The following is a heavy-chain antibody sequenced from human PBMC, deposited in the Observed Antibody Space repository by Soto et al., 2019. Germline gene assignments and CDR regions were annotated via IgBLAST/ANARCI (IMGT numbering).Heavy chain of an antibody. CDR2: ISAYNGNT. V-gene: IGHV1-18*04. CDR3: ARDFGYYDFWSGTYYFDH. CDR1: GYTFTSYG. J-gene: IGHJ4*02. Sequence: ASVKVSCKASGYTFTSYGISWVRQAPGQGLEWMGWISAYNGNTNYAQKLQGRVTMTTDTSTSTAYMELRSLRSDDTAVYYCARDFGYYDFWSGTYYFDHWGQGTLVTVSS. D-gene: IGHD3-3*01.